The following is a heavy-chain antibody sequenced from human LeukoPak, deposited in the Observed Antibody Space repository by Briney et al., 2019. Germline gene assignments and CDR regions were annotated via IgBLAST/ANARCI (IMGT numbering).Heavy chain of an antibody. CDR3: ATQLLSIQYFQH. Sequence: ASVKVSCKVSGYTLTELSMHWVRQAPGKGLEWMGGFDPEDGETIYAQKFQGRVTMIEDTSTDTAYMELSSLRSEDTAVYYCATQLLSIQYFQHWGQGTLVTVSS. J-gene: IGHJ1*01. V-gene: IGHV1-24*01. CDR2: FDPEDGET. CDR1: GYTLTELS. D-gene: IGHD2-2*01.